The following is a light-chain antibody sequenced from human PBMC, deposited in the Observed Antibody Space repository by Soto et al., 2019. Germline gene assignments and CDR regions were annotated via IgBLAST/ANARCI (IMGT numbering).Light chain of an antibody. V-gene: IGKV3-20*01. CDR1: QSVSSSY. CDR3: QQYGSL. J-gene: IGKJ4*01. Sequence: EIVLTQSPGTLSLSPGERATLSCRASQSVSSSYLAWYQQKPGQAPRLLIYGASSRATGIPDRFSGSGSGTDFTLTISRLEPEDFVVYYCQQYGSLFGGGTKVKIK. CDR2: GAS.